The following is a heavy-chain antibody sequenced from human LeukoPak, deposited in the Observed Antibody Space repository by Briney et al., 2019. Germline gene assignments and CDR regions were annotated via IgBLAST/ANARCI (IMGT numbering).Heavy chain of an antibody. Sequence: PSETLSLTCTVSGYSINSGYYWGWIRQPPGKGLEWIGSIYHSVSTYYNPSLKSRVTISVDTSKNQFSLRVSSVTAADTAVYYCARGESSRPKFHFDYWGQGTLVTVSS. CDR2: IYHSVST. CDR1: GYSINSGYY. CDR3: ARGESSRPKFHFDY. V-gene: IGHV4-38-2*02. J-gene: IGHJ4*02. D-gene: IGHD6-13*01.